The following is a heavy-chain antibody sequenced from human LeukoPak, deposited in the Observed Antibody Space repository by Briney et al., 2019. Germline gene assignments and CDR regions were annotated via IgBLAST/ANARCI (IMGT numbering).Heavy chain of an antibody. Sequence: ASVKVSCKASGYTFTSYGISWVRQAPGQGLEWMGWISAYNGNTNYAQKLQGRVTMTTDTSTSTAYMELRSLRSDDTAVYYCARVKQWQPRSTWFDPWGRGTLVTVSS. J-gene: IGHJ5*02. V-gene: IGHV1-18*04. CDR3: ARVKQWQPRSTWFDP. CDR2: ISAYNGNT. CDR1: GYTFTSYG. D-gene: IGHD6-19*01.